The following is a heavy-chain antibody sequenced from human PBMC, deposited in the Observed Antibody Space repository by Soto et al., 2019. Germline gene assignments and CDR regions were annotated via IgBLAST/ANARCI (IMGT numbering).Heavy chain of an antibody. CDR2: INHSGST. CDR1: GGSFSGYY. CDR3: ARADPITIFGVVIIPDAFDI. D-gene: IGHD3-3*01. J-gene: IGHJ3*02. V-gene: IGHV4-34*01. Sequence: PSETLSLTCAVYGGSFSGYYWSWIRQPPGKRLEWIGEINHSGSTNYNPSLKSRVTISVDTSKNQFSLKLSSVTAADTAVYYCARADPITIFGVVIIPDAFDIWGQGTMVTVSS.